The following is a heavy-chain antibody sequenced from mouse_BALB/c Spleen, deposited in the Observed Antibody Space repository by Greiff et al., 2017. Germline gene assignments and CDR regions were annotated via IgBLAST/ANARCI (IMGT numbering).Heavy chain of an antibody. CDR3: NYGNYYAMDY. Sequence: DVQLQQSGAELVRSGASVKLSCTASGFNIKDYYMHWVKQRPEQGLDWIGWIDPENGDTEYAPKFQGKATMTADTSSNTAYLQLSSLTSEDTAVYYCNYGNYYAMDYWGQGTSVTVSS. J-gene: IGHJ4*01. CDR1: GFNIKDYY. D-gene: IGHD2-1*01. CDR2: IDPENGDT. V-gene: IGHV14-4*02.